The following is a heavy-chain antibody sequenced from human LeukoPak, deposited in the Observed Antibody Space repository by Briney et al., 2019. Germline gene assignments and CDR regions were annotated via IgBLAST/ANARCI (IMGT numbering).Heavy chain of an antibody. Sequence: PGGSLRLSCAASGFTFSSYSMNWVRQAPGKGLEWVSYISSSSSTIYYADSVKGRFTIPRDNAKNSLYLQMNSLRAEDTAVYYCARHGSITMVRGKRRYYYMDVWGEGTTVTISS. J-gene: IGHJ6*03. CDR2: ISSSSSTI. CDR1: GFTFSSYS. V-gene: IGHV3-48*04. D-gene: IGHD3-10*01. CDR3: ARHGSITMVRGKRRYYYMDV.